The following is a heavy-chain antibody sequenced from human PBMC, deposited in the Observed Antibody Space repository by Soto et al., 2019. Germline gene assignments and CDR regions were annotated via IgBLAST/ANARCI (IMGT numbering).Heavy chain of an antibody. CDR1: GYTFSSYA. CDR3: ARGWIVATIPEFDY. D-gene: IGHD5-12*01. V-gene: IGHV1-3*01. J-gene: IGHJ4*02. Sequence: ASVKVSCKASGYTFSSYAIHWVRQAPGQRLEWMGWINVGNGNTKYSQKFQGRVTITRDTSASTAYMELSSLRSEDTAVYYCARGWIVATIPEFDYWGQGTLVTVSS. CDR2: INVGNGNT.